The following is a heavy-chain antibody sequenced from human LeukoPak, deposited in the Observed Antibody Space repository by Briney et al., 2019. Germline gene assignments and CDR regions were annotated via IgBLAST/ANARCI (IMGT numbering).Heavy chain of an antibody. V-gene: IGHV3-7*01. CDR3: ARVAITTTYYYYYMDV. J-gene: IGHJ6*03. D-gene: IGHD3-3*01. CDR2: IKQDGSEK. CDR1: GFTFSSYW. Sequence: GGSLRLSCAASGFTFSSYWMSWVRQAPGKGMEWVANIKQDGSEKYYVDSVKGRFTISRDNAKNSLYLQMNSLRAEDTAVYYCARVAITTTYYYYYMDVWGKGTTVTVSS.